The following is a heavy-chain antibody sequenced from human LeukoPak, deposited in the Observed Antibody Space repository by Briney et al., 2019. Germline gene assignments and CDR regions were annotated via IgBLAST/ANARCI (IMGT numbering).Heavy chain of an antibody. D-gene: IGHD2-21*02. CDR3: AKDSDGYGDY. CDR2: IRSDGRNK. Sequence: GGSLRLSCAASGFTFSSCGMHWVRQAPGKGLEWVAFIRSDGRNKYYADSVKGRFTISRDNYKNMLYLQMNSLRDEDTTVYYCAKDSDGYGDYWGQGTLVTVSS. J-gene: IGHJ4*02. CDR1: GFTFSSCG. V-gene: IGHV3-30*02.